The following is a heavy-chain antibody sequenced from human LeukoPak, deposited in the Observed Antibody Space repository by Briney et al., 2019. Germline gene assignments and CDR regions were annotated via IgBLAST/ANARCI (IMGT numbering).Heavy chain of an antibody. V-gene: IGHV3-48*03. J-gene: IGHJ4*02. Sequence: HPGGSLRLSCAASGFTFSSYGMNWVRQAPGKGPEWISYISRSGATIYYADSVKGRFTISRDNAKNSLYLQMSSLGAEDSAIYYCSRDRGGGDIYFDYWGQGTLVTVSS. D-gene: IGHD2-21*02. CDR1: GFTFSSYG. CDR3: SRDRGGGDIYFDY. CDR2: ISRSGATI.